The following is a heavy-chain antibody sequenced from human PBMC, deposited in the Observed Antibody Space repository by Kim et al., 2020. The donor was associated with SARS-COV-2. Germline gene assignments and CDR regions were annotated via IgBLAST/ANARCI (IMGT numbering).Heavy chain of an antibody. D-gene: IGHD3-9*01. V-gene: IGHV3-64D*06. J-gene: IGHJ4*02. Sequence: GGSLRLSCSASGFTFSSFAMHWVRQAPGKGLEYVSAISSNGGSTYYADSVKGRFTISRDNSKNTLYLQMSSLRAEDTAVYYCVKEGRYYDILTGYYTAFDYWRQGTLVTVSS. CDR1: GFTFSSFA. CDR2: ISSNGGST. CDR3: VKEGRYYDILTGYYTAFDY.